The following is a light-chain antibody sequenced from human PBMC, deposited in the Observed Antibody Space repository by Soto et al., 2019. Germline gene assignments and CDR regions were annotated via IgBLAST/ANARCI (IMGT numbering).Light chain of an antibody. CDR1: KLGDKY. Sequence: SYELTQPPSVSVSPGQTASITCSGDKLGDKYASWYQQKLGQSPVLVIYQDSKRPSGIPERFSGSNSGNTATLTISGTQAMDEADYYCQAWDSSTGVFGGGTKVTVL. CDR2: QDS. CDR3: QAWDSSTGV. J-gene: IGLJ2*01. V-gene: IGLV3-1*01.